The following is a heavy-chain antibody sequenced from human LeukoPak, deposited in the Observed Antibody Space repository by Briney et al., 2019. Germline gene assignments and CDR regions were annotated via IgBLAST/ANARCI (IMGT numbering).Heavy chain of an antibody. CDR3: AKDIQGIAVAGTNY. CDR2: ISGSGGST. J-gene: IGHJ4*02. Sequence: ETLSLTCAVYGGSFSGYYWSWIRQPPGKGLEWVSAISGSGGSTYYADSVKGRFTISRDNSKNTLYLQMNSLRAEDTAVYYCAKDIQGIAVAGTNYWGQGTLVTVSS. V-gene: IGHV3-23*01. D-gene: IGHD6-19*01. CDR1: GGSFSGYY.